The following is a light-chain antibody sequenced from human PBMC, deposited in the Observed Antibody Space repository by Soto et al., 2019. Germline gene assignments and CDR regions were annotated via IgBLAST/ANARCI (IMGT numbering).Light chain of an antibody. CDR2: DIS. CDR3: QQYNNWPQT. Sequence: ETVMTQSPATLSVSPGERATLSCRASQSVSSNLAWYQQKPGQPPRLLIYDISTRATGIPTRFSGSGSGTEFTLTIGSLQSEDFAEYHCQQYNNWPQTLGQGTKVDIK. CDR1: QSVSSN. J-gene: IGKJ1*01. V-gene: IGKV3D-15*01.